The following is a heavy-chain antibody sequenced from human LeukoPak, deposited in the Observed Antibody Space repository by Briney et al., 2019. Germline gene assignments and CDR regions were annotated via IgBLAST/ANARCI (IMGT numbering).Heavy chain of an antibody. D-gene: IGHD2-2*01. Sequence: KPSETLSLTCTVSGGSISSYYWSWIRQPPGKGLEWIGYIYTSGSTNYNPSLKSRVTMSVDTSKNQFSLKLSSVTAADTAVYYCARDQLNWCSSTSCYRSGFDPWGQGTLVTVSS. CDR2: IYTSGST. CDR3: ARDQLNWCSSTSCYRSGFDP. J-gene: IGHJ5*02. V-gene: IGHV4-4*09. CDR1: GGSISSYY.